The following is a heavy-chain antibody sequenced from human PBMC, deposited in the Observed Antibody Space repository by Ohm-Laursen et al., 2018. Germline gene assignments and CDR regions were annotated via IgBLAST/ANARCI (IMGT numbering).Heavy chain of an antibody. J-gene: IGHJ3*02. D-gene: IGHD3-3*01. Sequence: SVKVSCKASGGTFSSYAISWVRQAPGQGLEWMGGIIPIFGTANYAQKFQGRVTITADKSTSTAYMELSSLRSEDTAVYYCARVMREGVPLGSDAFDIWGQGTMVTVSS. V-gene: IGHV1-69*06. CDR2: IIPIFGTA. CDR1: GGTFSSYA. CDR3: ARVMREGVPLGSDAFDI.